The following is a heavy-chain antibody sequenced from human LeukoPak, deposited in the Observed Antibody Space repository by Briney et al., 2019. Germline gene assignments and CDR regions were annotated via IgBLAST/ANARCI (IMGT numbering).Heavy chain of an antibody. V-gene: IGHV3-53*01. J-gene: IGHJ4*02. Sequence: PGGSLRLSCAASGFTVSINYMNWVRQTPGKGLEWVSVIYSGGATYYADPVKGRFTISRDNSKNTLYLQMSSLRAEDTAVYYCANLLARYSSSWDSFDYWGQGTLVTVSS. D-gene: IGHD6-13*01. CDR3: ANLLARYSSSWDSFDY. CDR2: IYSGGAT. CDR1: GFTVSINY.